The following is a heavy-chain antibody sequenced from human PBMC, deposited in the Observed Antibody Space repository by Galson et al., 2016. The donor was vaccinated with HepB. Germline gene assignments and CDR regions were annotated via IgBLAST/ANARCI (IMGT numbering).Heavy chain of an antibody. CDR3: ARDIIAVTPSDY. D-gene: IGHD6-19*01. CDR2: IKPNSGAT. V-gene: IGHV1-2*02. Sequence: SVKVSCKASGYTFTVYSIHWVRQAPGQGLEWMGWIKPNSGATNYAQKFQGRVTMTRETSITTAYMELSGLRSDDTAIYYCARDIIAVTPSDYWGQGTLVTVSS. J-gene: IGHJ4*02. CDR1: GYTFTVYS.